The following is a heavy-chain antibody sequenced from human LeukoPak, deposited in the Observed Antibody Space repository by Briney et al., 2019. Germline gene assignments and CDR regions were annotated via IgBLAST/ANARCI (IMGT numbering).Heavy chain of an antibody. Sequence: PGGSLRLSCATSGFTFSSYSMNWVRQAPGKGLEWVSHISSSSRTVYYADSMKGRFTISRDNSKNTLYLQMHSLRPEDTAVYYCLSWGGSGSYGDYWGQGILVTVSS. CDR1: GFTFSSYS. CDR2: ISSSSRTV. D-gene: IGHD3-10*01. V-gene: IGHV3-48*01. J-gene: IGHJ4*02. CDR3: LSWGGSGSYGDY.